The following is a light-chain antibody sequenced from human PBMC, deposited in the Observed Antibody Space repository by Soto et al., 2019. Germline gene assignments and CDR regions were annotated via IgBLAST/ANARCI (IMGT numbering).Light chain of an antibody. V-gene: IGLV2-14*01. CDR1: SSDVGGYNY. Sequence: QSALTQPASVSGSLGQSITISCTGTSSDVGGYNYVSWYQQHPGKDPKVVIFEVTKRPSGVSSRFSGSKSGNTASLTVSGLQAEDEGDYYWSSYTSSRTVLFGRGTKVTVL. CDR2: EVT. CDR3: SSYTSSRTVL. J-gene: IGLJ2*01.